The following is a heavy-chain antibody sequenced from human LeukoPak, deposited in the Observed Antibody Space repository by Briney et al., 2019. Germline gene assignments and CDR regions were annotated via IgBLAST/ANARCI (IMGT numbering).Heavy chain of an antibody. Sequence: GGSLRLSCVASGFTFGKYWMSWVRQAPGEGLEWVANIKLDGSEKNYVDSVKGRFTISRDNTKNSLYLQMNSLRVEDTAVFYCARDQYDTWSRKGNFDSWGQGTLVIVSS. CDR3: ARDQYDTWSRKGNFDS. CDR2: IKLDGSEK. D-gene: IGHD3-3*01. V-gene: IGHV3-7*03. J-gene: IGHJ4*02. CDR1: GFTFGKYW.